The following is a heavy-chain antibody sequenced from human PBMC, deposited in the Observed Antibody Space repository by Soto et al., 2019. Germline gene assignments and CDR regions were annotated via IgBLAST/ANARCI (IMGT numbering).Heavy chain of an antibody. D-gene: IGHD3-3*01. J-gene: IGHJ5*02. CDR3: AGLTVRSAAASHGRSNWVGP. CDR1: GGSISNPSYY. CDR2: IFYTGRT. V-gene: IGHV4-39*01. Sequence: SETLSLTCTVSGGSISNPSYYWGWVRQPPGKGLEWIGDIFYTGRTYYSPSLKSRASISVDTSKEQFSLNLTSVTAADTAVYFCAGLTVRSAAASHGRSNWVGPWAPGTLVTVS.